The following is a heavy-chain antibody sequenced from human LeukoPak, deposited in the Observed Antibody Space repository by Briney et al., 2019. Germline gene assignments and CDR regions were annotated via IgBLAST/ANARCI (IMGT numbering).Heavy chain of an antibody. J-gene: IGHJ4*02. V-gene: IGHV3-48*02. CDR1: GFTFSNYN. Sequence: PGGSLRLSCAASGFTFSNYNMNWVRQAPGKGLEWVSYITSRSSSIYHADSVKGRFTISRDNAQNSLYLQMNSLRDEDTAVYYCARDSRFGKLLIPYFDYWGQGTLVTVSS. CDR2: ITSRSSSI. CDR3: ARDSRFGKLLIPYFDY. D-gene: IGHD3-10*01.